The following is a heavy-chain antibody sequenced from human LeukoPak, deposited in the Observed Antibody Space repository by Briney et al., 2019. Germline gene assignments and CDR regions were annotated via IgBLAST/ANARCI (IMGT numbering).Heavy chain of an antibody. CDR1: GGSISSGSYF. D-gene: IGHD5-12*01. V-gene: IGHV4-61*02. Sequence: PSETLSLTCTVSGGSISSGSYFWSWIRQPAGKGLEWIGRIYTSGSTNYNPSLKSRVTISVDKSKNQFSLKLSSVTAADTAVYYCARLGGYDYFTWSGGEIDYWGQGTLVTVSS. J-gene: IGHJ4*02. CDR2: IYTSGST. CDR3: ARLGGYDYFTWSGGEIDY.